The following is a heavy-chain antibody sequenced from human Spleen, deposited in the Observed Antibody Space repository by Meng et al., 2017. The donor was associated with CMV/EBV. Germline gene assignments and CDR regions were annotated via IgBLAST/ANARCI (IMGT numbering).Heavy chain of an antibody. CDR1: GGTFSTYS. J-gene: IGHJ4*02. CDR3: ASCHGGDCYSFDY. Sequence: QVHLVQSGAEVKKPGSSVKVPCKASGGTFSTYSITWVRQAPGQGLEWMGRIIPILGIVNYAQKFQGRVTITADKSTSTAYMELRSLRSDDTAVYYCASCHGGDCYSFDYWGQGTLVTVSS. CDR2: IIPILGIV. V-gene: IGHV1-69*02. D-gene: IGHD2-21*02.